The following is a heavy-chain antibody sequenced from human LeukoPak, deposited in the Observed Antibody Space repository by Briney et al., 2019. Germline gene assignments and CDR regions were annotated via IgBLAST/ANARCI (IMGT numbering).Heavy chain of an antibody. V-gene: IGHV4-61*01. CDR3: ARSPGDYVWGSYRYFDY. D-gene: IGHD3-16*02. CDR2: IYYSGST. Sequence: PSETLSLTCTVSGGSVSSGSYYWSWIRQPPGKGLEWIGYIYYSGSTNYNPSLKSRATISVDTSKNQFSLKLSSVTAADTAVYYCARSPGDYVWGSYRYFDYWGQGTLVTVSS. J-gene: IGHJ4*02. CDR1: GGSVSSGSYY.